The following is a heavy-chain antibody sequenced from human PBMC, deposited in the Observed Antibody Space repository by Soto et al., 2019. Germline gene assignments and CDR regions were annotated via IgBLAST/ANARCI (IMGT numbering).Heavy chain of an antibody. Sequence: EVQLVESGGGLVQPGGSLRLSCAASGFTVSSNYMSWVRQAPGKGLEWVSVIYSGGSTYYADSVKGRFTISRDNSKNTLYLQMNSLRAEDTAVYYCARDLYVLRLPEDYMDVWGKGTTVTVSS. CDR3: ARDLYVLRLPEDYMDV. CDR1: GFTVSSNY. CDR2: IYSGGST. D-gene: IGHD3-3*01. J-gene: IGHJ6*03. V-gene: IGHV3-66*01.